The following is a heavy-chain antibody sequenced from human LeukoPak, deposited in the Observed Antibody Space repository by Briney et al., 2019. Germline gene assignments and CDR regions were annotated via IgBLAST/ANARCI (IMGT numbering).Heavy chain of an antibody. Sequence: GGSLRLSCAASGFTFSSYGMHWVRQAPGKGLEWVAVISYDGSNKYYADSVKGRFTISRDNSKNTLYLQMNSLRAEDTAVYYCAKPRHPGIVVVIPFDYWGQGTLVTVSS. CDR1: GFTFSSYG. D-gene: IGHD3-22*01. CDR2: ISYDGSNK. V-gene: IGHV3-30*18. J-gene: IGHJ4*02. CDR3: AKPRHPGIVVVIPFDY.